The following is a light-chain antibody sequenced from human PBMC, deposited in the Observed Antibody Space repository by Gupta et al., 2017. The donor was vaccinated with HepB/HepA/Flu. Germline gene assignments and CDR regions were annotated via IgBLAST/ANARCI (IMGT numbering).Light chain of an antibody. CDR1: QGIGND. CDR3: RQYNSYPRT. CDR2: AAS. V-gene: IGKV1-17*01. Sequence: DIQMTQSPSSLSASIGDRVTITCRASQGIGNDLGWCQQRPGEAPKRLIRAASILLSGVPPRFSGGGFGTEFTLTISSLQPEDLATYYCRQYNSYPRTFGQGTNVKIQ. J-gene: IGKJ1*01.